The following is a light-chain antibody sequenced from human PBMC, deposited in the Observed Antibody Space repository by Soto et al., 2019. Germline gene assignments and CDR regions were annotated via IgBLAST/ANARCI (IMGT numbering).Light chain of an antibody. J-gene: IGKJ3*01. CDR3: LQHNSYSFT. V-gene: IGKV1-17*01. CDR2: AAS. CDR1: QDIRSD. Sequence: DIQMTQFPSSLSASVGDRVTITCRASQDIRSDLGWFQQKPGKAPKRLIYAASTLESGVPSRFSGSRSGTEFTLTISSLQPEDFATYYCLQHNSYSFTFGPGTKMDIK.